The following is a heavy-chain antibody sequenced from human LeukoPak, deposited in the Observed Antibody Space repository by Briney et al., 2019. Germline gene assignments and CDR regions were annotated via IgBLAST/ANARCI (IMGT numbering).Heavy chain of an antibody. CDR2: TIGRSIHA. CDR3: GRAFPPLRTSSAGDL. CDR1: GFTFSDYD. J-gene: IGHJ1*01. Sequence: GGSLRLSCSASGFTFSDYDMNWVREGPGKGLEWGSATIGRSIHAYYGESVKGLFTISRDNAKNALYLQLDSLGVEDTAVYYCGRAFPPLRTSSAGDLWGEGTLVTVSS. D-gene: IGHD3-16*01. V-gene: IGHV3-21*01.